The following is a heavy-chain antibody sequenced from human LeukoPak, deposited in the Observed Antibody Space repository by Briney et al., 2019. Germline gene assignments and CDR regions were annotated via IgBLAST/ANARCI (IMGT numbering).Heavy chain of an antibody. J-gene: IGHJ4*02. D-gene: IGHD5-24*01. CDR3: ARASAKEMAPLI. Sequence: PSETLSLTCTVSGGSISSYYWSWIRQPPGKGLEWIGYIYYTGSTNYNPSLKSRVTISVDTSKNQFSLKLSSVTAADTALYYCARASAKEMAPLIWGQGTLVTVTS. CDR1: GGSISSYY. CDR2: IYYTGST. V-gene: IGHV4-59*01.